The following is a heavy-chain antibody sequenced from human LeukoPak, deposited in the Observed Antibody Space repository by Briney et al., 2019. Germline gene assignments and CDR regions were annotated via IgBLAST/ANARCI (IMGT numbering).Heavy chain of an antibody. V-gene: IGHV3-21*01. Sequence: GGSLRLSCAASGFTFSGYSMNWVRQAPGKGLEWLSSISSSSSYIYYADSVKGRFTISRDNAKNSLYLQMNSLRAEDTAVYYCARDHGSGWPDAFDIWGQGTMVTVSS. CDR3: ARDHGSGWPDAFDI. CDR1: GFTFSGYS. J-gene: IGHJ3*02. D-gene: IGHD6-19*01. CDR2: ISSSSSYI.